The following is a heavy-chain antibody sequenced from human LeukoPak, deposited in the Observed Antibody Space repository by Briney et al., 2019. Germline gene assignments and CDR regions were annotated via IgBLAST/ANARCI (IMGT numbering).Heavy chain of an antibody. J-gene: IGHJ6*03. Sequence: GGSLRLSCAASGFTFSDYYMSWIRHAPGKGLEWVSYISSSGSTIYYADSVKGRFTISRDNAKNSLYLQMNSLRAEDTAVYYCARDRQVVGSYYYYMDVWGKGTTVTVSS. CDR1: GFTFSDYY. CDR2: ISSSGSTI. CDR3: ARDRQVVGSYYYYMDV. D-gene: IGHD3-16*02. V-gene: IGHV3-11*01.